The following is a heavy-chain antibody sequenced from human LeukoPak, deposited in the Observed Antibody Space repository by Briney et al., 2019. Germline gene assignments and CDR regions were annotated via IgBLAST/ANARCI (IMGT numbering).Heavy chain of an antibody. CDR2: ISAYNGNT. D-gene: IGHD2-2*01. Sequence: GASVKVSCKASGYTFTGYYMHWVRQAPGQGLEWMGWISAYNGNTNYAQKLQGRVTMTTDTSTSTAYMELRSLRSDDTAVYYCARVIEYAFDIWGQGTMVTVSS. CDR3: ARVIEYAFDI. CDR1: GYTFTGYY. V-gene: IGHV1-18*04. J-gene: IGHJ3*02.